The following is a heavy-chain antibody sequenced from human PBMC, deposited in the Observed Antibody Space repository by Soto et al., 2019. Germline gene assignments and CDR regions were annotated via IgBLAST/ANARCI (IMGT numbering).Heavy chain of an antibody. CDR1: SGSFSGYY. D-gene: IGHD3-10*01. CDR3: ARGAFGSGSPHYYSYYYYMDV. J-gene: IGHJ6*03. CDR2: IDHSGGT. Sequence: SETLSLTCAVYSGSFSGYYWSWIRQPPGKGLEWIGEIDHSGGTKYSPSLKNRVTISGDSSQNQFSLKLSSVTAADTAVYYCARGAFGSGSPHYYSYYYYMDVWGKGTTVTVSS. V-gene: IGHV4-34*01.